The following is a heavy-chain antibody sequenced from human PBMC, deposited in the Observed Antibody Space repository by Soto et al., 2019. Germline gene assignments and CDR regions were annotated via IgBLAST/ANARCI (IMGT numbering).Heavy chain of an antibody. D-gene: IGHD4-17*01. CDR1: GFIFSDYS. CDR2: ISSDSDSEHI. V-gene: IGHV3-21*01. Sequence: EVQLVESGGGLVKPGGSLSLSCAASGFIFSDYSMNWVRQAPGKGLEWVSSISSDSDSEHIHYADSVKGRFTISRDNAKNSRFLQMSTLRAEDTAVYYCARDLGGAYGVFYFYGMDVWGQGTTVTVSS. CDR3: ARDLGGAYGVFYFYGMDV. J-gene: IGHJ6*02.